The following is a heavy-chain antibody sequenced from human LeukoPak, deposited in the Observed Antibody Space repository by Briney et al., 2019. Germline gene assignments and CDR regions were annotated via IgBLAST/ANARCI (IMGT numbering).Heavy chain of an antibody. V-gene: IGHV3-21*01. CDR3: ARDYGSSWYPFDY. Sequence: GGSLRLSCAASGFTFNIYTMNWVRQAPGKGLEWVSSISSGSTYKYYADSVKGRFTISRDNAKNTLYLQMNSLRAEDTAVYYCARDYGSSWYPFDYWGQGTLVTVSS. CDR2: ISSGSTYK. CDR1: GFTFNIYT. D-gene: IGHD6-13*01. J-gene: IGHJ4*02.